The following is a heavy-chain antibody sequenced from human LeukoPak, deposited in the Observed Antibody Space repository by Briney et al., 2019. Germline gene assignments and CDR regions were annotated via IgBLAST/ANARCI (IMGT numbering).Heavy chain of an antibody. V-gene: IGHV1-18*01. CDR3: ARDEYTYGYGDYFDY. D-gene: IGHD5-18*01. CDR1: GGTFSSYA. J-gene: IGHJ4*02. CDR2: ISAYNGYT. Sequence: GASVKVSCKASGGTFSSYAISWVRQAPGQGLEWLGWISAYNGYTNYAQKLQGRVTMTTDTSTSTAYMELRSLRSDDTAIYYCARDEYTYGYGDYFDYWGQGTLVTVS.